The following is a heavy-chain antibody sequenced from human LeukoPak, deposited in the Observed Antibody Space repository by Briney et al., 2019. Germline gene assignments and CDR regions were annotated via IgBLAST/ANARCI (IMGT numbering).Heavy chain of an antibody. D-gene: IGHD3-22*01. CDR2: ISANNGDT. J-gene: IGHJ4*02. V-gene: IGHV1-18*01. Sequence: GASVKVSCRASGYTFTADGFSWVRQAAGQGLEWMGWISANNGDTNYAQNFQGRVTMTTDTSTTTAYMALRSLRSDDTAVYYCARSSDYYERDWGQGTLVTVSS. CDR3: ARSSDYYERD. CDR1: GYTFTADG.